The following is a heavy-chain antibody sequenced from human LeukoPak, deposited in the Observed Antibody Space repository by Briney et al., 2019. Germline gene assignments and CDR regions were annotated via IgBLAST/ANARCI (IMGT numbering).Heavy chain of an antibody. D-gene: IGHD3-22*01. CDR2: ISSSGSTI. J-gene: IGHJ4*02. CDR1: GFTFSDYY. Sequence: GGSLRLSCAAAGFTFSDYYMSWIRQAPGKGLEWVSYISSSGSTIYYADSVKRRFTISRDNAKNSLYLQMNSLRAEDTDVYYCARGGRDYYDSSGYYSDVVYFDYWGQGTMVTVSS. V-gene: IGHV3-11*01. CDR3: ARGGRDYYDSSGYYSDVVYFDY.